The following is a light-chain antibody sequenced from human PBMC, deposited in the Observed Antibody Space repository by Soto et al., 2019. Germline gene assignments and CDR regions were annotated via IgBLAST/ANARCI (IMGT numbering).Light chain of an antibody. CDR3: QQYNNWWT. CDR2: AAS. J-gene: IGKJ1*01. CDR1: QSVNRN. V-gene: IGKV3-15*01. Sequence: EIVMTQSPATLSVSPGERATLSCRASQSVNRNLAWYQQKPGQPPRLLIYAASTRATGIPARFSGSGSETDFTLTISSLQSEDFAIYYCQQYNNWWTFGQGTKVEI.